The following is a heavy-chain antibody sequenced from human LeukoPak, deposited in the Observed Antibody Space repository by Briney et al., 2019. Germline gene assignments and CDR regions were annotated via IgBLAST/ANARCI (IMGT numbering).Heavy chain of an antibody. CDR2: ISSSGSTI. D-gene: IGHD3-10*01. CDR1: GFTFSDYY. J-gene: IGHJ6*02. CDR3: ARDRRSLLWFGELFNGMDV. V-gene: IGHV3-11*01. Sequence: GGSLRLSCAASGFTFSDYYMSWIRQAPGKGLEWVSYISSSGSTIYYADSVKGRFTISRDNAKNSLYLQMNSLRAEDTAVYYCARDRRSLLWFGELFNGMDVWGQGTTVTVSS.